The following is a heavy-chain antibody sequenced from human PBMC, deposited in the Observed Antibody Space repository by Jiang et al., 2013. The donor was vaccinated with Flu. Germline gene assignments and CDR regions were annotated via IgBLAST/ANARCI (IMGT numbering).Heavy chain of an antibody. CDR3: ARKVVSGSYPLDAFDI. Sequence: SGFSLSTSGMCVSWIRQPPGKALEWLARIDWDDDKYYSTSLKTRLTISKDTSKNQVVLTMTNMDPVDTATHYCARKVVSGSYPLDAFDIWGQGTMVTVSS. V-gene: IGHV2-70*11. CDR2: IDWDDDK. J-gene: IGHJ3*02. CDR1: GFSLSTSGMC. D-gene: IGHD1-26*01.